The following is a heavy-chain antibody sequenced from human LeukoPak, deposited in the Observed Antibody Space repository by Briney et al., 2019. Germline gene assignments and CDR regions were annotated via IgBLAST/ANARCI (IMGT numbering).Heavy chain of an antibody. D-gene: IGHD3-16*01. V-gene: IGHV3-23*01. J-gene: IGHJ4*02. CDR1: GFTFSSYA. CDR3: AKWPEGAMDYFDY. Sequence: PGGSLRLSCAASGFTFSSYAMSWVRQAPGKGLEWVSVISGSGGSTYYADSVKGRFTISRDNSKNTLYLEMSSLRVEDTAIYYCAKWPEGAMDYFDYWGQGTLVTVSS. CDR2: ISGSGGST.